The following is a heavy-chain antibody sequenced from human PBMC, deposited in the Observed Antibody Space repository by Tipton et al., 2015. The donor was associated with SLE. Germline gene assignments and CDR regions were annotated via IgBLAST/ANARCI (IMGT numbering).Heavy chain of an antibody. Sequence: PGLVKPSETLSLTCTVSGDSINSYYWNWVRQPPGKGLEWIGYTYYTGSTNYNPSLKSRVTISLDKSKNQFSLKLDSVTAADTAVYYCARGDGDFRRGWFDPWGQGTLVTVSS. J-gene: IGHJ5*02. CDR1: GDSINSYY. CDR3: ARGDGDFRRGWFDP. CDR2: TYYTGST. V-gene: IGHV4-59*01. D-gene: IGHD4-17*01.